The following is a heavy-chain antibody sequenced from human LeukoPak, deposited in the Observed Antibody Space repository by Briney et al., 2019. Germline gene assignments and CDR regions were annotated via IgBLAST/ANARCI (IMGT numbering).Heavy chain of an antibody. Sequence: ASVKVSCKASGGTFSSYAISWVRQAPGQGLEWMGGIIPIFGTANYAQKFQGRVTITADKSTSTAYMELGSLRSEDTAVYYCARGMITFGGVIGQEYYFDYWGQGTLVTVSS. D-gene: IGHD3-16*02. CDR1: GGTFSSYA. J-gene: IGHJ4*02. CDR3: ARGMITFGGVIGQEYYFDY. CDR2: IIPIFGTA. V-gene: IGHV1-69*06.